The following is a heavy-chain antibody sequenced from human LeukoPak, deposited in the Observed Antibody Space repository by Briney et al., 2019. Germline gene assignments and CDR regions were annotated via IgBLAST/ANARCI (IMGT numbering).Heavy chain of an antibody. D-gene: IGHD1-26*01. Sequence: GGALPLSCAASGFTFSSYSMNWVRQAPGPGQEWVSSISINSIYIYYADSVKARFTNSRDNAKNSLYLQMNSLRDEDTAVYYCARDSVGAKGYAFDIWGQGTMVTVSS. CDR3: ARDSVGAKGYAFDI. J-gene: IGHJ3*02. V-gene: IGHV3-21*01. CDR2: ISINSIYI. CDR1: GFTFSSYS.